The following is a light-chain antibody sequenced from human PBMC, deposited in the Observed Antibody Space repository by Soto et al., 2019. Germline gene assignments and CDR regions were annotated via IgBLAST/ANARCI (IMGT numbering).Light chain of an antibody. CDR2: GAS. CDR3: QQYGSS. Sequence: EIVLTQSPGTLSLSPGERAALACRASQSFSSNFLAWYQQKPGQAPRLLIYGASSRATGIPDRFSGSGSGTDFTLTISRLEPEDFAVYYCQQYGSSFGQGTKVDIK. V-gene: IGKV3-20*01. CDR1: QSFSSNF. J-gene: IGKJ1*01.